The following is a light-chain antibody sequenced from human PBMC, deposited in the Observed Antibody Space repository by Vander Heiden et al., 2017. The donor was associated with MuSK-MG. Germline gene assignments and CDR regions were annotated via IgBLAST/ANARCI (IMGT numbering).Light chain of an antibody. V-gene: IGKV1-39*01. CDR1: QSIITY. CDR3: QQTHSIPYT. CDR2: AAS. J-gene: IGKJ2*01. Sequence: DIQMTQSPSSLSASVGDRVTITCRASQSIITYLNWYQQKPGKAPKVLIYAASSLQSGVPSRFSGSGSGTDFTLTINRLQREDFATYYCQQTHSIPYTFGQGTKMEIK.